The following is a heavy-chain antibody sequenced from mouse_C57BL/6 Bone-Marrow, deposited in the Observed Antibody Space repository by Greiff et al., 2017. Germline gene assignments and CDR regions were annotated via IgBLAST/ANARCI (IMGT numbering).Heavy chain of an antibody. CDR3: ARDPVAMDY. CDR2: ISYDGSN. V-gene: IGHV3-6*01. Sequence: EVKLMESGPGLVKPSQSLSLSCSVSGYSITSGYYWNLIWQLPGNKMEWMGYISYDGSNHYNPSLKNRISITRDTSKNQFLLKLNSVTTEDTATYYCARDPVAMDYWGQRTSVTVSS. CDR1: GYSITSGYY. J-gene: IGHJ4*01.